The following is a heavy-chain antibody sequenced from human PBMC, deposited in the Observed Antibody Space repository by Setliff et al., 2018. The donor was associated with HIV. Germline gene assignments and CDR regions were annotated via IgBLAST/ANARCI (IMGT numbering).Heavy chain of an antibody. CDR1: GASINSHY. Sequence: SETLSLTCTVSGASINSHYWSWIRQPAGKGLEWIGRIYTSGSTNYNPSLKSRVTISVDTSRNQFSLKLSSVTAADTAVYYCARSYYYDSSGYSSRYWFDPWGQGTLVTVSS. CDR3: ARSYYYDSSGYSSRYWFDP. CDR2: IYTSGST. V-gene: IGHV4-4*07. J-gene: IGHJ5*02. D-gene: IGHD3-22*01.